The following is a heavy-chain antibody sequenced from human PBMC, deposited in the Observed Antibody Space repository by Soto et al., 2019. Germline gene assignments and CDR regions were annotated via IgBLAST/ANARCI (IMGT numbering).Heavy chain of an antibody. CDR1: GGSISSGPSY. Sequence: SETLSLTCTVSGGSISSGPSYWGWIRQPPGQGLEWVGSIYYLGNTYYNSSLGSRVVISVDKSKNQFSLKLSSVTAADTAVYYCAGLYPYESSRYLLNYWGQGTQVIVSS. D-gene: IGHD3-22*01. J-gene: IGHJ4*02. CDR2: IYYLGNT. CDR3: AGLYPYESSRYLLNY. V-gene: IGHV4-39*01.